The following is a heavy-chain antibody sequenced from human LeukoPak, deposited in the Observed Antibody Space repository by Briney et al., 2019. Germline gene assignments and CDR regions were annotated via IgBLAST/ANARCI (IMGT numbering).Heavy chain of an antibody. D-gene: IGHD4-11*01. V-gene: IGHV1-46*01. Sequence: ASVKVSCKASGYAFTSYHIHWMRQAPGQGLGWMGIIIPSSGSTTYAQKFRGRVTMTRDTSTSTVYMELSSLTSDDTAVYFCARSDYNDYRGLGFWGQGTLVTVSS. CDR1: GYAFTSYH. CDR3: ARSDYNDYRGLGF. J-gene: IGHJ4*02. CDR2: IIPSSGST.